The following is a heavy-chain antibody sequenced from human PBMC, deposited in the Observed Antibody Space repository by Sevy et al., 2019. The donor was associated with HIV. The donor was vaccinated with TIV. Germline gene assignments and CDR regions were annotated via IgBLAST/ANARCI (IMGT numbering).Heavy chain of an antibody. CDR2: INPSGGST. J-gene: IGHJ4*02. Sequence: ASVKVSCKASGYNLNNYCIHWVRHAPGQGLEWMGLINPSGGSTSYAQKFQGRVTMTRDTSTSTLHMELSSLRSEDTAVYYCARAYYYDYSGPGYWGQGTLVTVSS. V-gene: IGHV1-46*02. CDR1: GYNLNNYC. D-gene: IGHD3-22*01. CDR3: ARAYYYDYSGPGY.